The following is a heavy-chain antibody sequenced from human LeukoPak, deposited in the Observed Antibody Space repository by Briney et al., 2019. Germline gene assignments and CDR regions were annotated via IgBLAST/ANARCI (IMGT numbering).Heavy chain of an antibody. J-gene: IGHJ4*02. Sequence: TPSETLCLTCTVSGCSISSYYWSWIRQPAGKGLEWIGRIYTSGSTNYNPSLKSRVTMSVDTSKNQFSLRLSSVTAADTAVYYCARDSVSYYYVDWGQGTLVTVSS. CDR1: GCSISSYY. V-gene: IGHV4-4*07. CDR3: ARDSVSYYYVD. CDR2: IYTSGST. D-gene: IGHD3-10*01.